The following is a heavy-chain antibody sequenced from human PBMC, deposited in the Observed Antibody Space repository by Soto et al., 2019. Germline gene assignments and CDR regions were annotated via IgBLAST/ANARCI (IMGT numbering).Heavy chain of an antibody. J-gene: IGHJ4*02. Sequence: SVKVSCKASGGTFSSYAISWVRQAPGQGLEWMGGIIPIFGTANYAQKFQGRVTITADESTSTAYMELSSLRSEDTAVYYCAARASSIAAPSFDYWGQGTLVTVSS. D-gene: IGHD6-6*01. CDR3: AARASSIAAPSFDY. CDR2: IIPIFGTA. V-gene: IGHV1-69*13. CDR1: GGTFSSYA.